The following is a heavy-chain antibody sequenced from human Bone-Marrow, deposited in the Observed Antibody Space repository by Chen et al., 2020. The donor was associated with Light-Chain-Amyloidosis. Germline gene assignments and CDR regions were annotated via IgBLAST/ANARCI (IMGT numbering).Heavy chain of an antibody. D-gene: IGHD6-13*01. V-gene: IGHV3-20*04. CDR3: ARGRSLAALRLYYYYMDV. J-gene: IGHJ6*03. CDR1: GFTFDDYG. Sequence: EVQLVESGGGVVRPGGSRRLACAASGFTFDDYGMSWVRQAPGKGREWVSGINWNGGSTGYADSVKGRFTISRDNAKNSLYLQMNSLRAEDTALYYCARGRSLAALRLYYYYMDVWGKGTTVTVSS. CDR2: INWNGGST.